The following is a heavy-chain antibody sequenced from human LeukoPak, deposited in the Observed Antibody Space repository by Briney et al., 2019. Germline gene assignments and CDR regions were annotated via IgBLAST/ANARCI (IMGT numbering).Heavy chain of an antibody. CDR1: GGSFSSSSYY. V-gene: IGHV4-39*01. CDR2: IYYSRTT. Sequence: SSETLSLTCAVYGGSFSSSSYYWNSIRQPPGKGLEWFGRIYYSRTTYYNPSLKSRVTISVDTSKNQFSLKLSSVTAADTAVYYCARHDYGSGSYYNVWYFDLWGRGTLVTVSS. D-gene: IGHD3-10*01. CDR3: ARHDYGSGSYYNVWYFDL. J-gene: IGHJ2*01.